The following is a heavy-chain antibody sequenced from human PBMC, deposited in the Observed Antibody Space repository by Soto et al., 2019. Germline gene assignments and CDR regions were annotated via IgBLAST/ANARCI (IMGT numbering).Heavy chain of an antibody. CDR1: GGSISSSSYY. D-gene: IGHD3-10*01. J-gene: IGHJ4*02. Sequence: QLQLQESGPGLVKPSETLSLTCTVSGGSISSSSYYWGWIRQPPGKGLEWIGSIYYSGSTYYNPSLKSRVTISVDTSKNQFSLKLSSVTAADTAVYYCARSPRFGELLGLFDYWGQGTLVTVS. CDR3: ARSPRFGELLGLFDY. CDR2: IYYSGST. V-gene: IGHV4-39*01.